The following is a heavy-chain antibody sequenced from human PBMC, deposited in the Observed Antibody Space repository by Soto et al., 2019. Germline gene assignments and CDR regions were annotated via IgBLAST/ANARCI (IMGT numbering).Heavy chain of an antibody. V-gene: IGHV3-7*01. Sequence: EVQLVESGGGLVQPGGSLRLSCAASGFTFGIYWMSWVRQAPGKGLEWLATIKRDASEKKYVASVRGRFTVSRDNAKNSLYLQMDSLRAEDTAVYSCARDSGYGSASSVNHYLDDWGHGTLVTVSS. CDR1: GFTFGIYW. J-gene: IGHJ4*01. CDR2: IKRDASEK. CDR3: ARDSGYGSASSVNHYLDD. D-gene: IGHD3-10*01.